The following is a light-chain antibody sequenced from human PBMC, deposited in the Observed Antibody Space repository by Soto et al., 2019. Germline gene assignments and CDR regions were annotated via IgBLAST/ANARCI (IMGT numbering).Light chain of an antibody. CDR2: DVA. CDR1: SSDVGGYNY. J-gene: IGLJ1*01. Sequence: QSALTQPASVSGSPGQSIAISCTGTSSDVGGYNYVSWYQQHPGKAPKLMLYDVAIRPSGVSDRFSGSKSGNTASLTISGLQAEDEADYYCTSYTTSSTYVFGPGTKVTVL. V-gene: IGLV2-14*01. CDR3: TSYTTSSTYV.